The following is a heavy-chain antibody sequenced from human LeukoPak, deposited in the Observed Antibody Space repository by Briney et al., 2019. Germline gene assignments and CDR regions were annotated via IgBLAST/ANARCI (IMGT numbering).Heavy chain of an antibody. D-gene: IGHD6-19*01. V-gene: IGHV3-15*01. CDR1: GLTFSNAW. CDR2: IKSKTDGGTT. J-gene: IGHJ5*02. Sequence: GGSLRLSGSASGLTFSNAWMSWVRQAPGKGLEWVGRIKSKTDGGTTEYAAPVKGRIIISRDDSRNTLYLQMNSLKTEDTAVYNCTTAVRRYSSVDHWGQGTLVTVSS. CDR3: TTAVRRYSSVDH.